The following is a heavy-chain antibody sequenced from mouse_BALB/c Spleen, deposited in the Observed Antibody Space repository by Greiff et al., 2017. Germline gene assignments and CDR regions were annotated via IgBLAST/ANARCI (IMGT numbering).Heavy chain of an antibody. Sequence: EVQLVESGGGLVKLGGSLKLSCAASGFTFSSYYMSWVRQTPEKRLELVAAINSNGGSTYYPDTVKGRFTISRDNAKNTLYLQMSSLKSEDTALYYCARELRGYFDVWGEGTTVTVSS. CDR2: INSNGGST. J-gene: IGHJ1*01. CDR3: ARELRGYFDV. V-gene: IGHV5-6-2*01. CDR1: GFTFSSYY. D-gene: IGHD1-1*01.